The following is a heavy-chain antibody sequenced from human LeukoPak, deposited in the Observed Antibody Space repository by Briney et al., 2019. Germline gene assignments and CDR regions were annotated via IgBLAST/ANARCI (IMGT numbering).Heavy chain of an antibody. CDR1: GFTFSNYA. V-gene: IGHV3-23*01. D-gene: IGHD6-19*01. Sequence: GGSLRLSCAASGFTFSNYAMSWVRQAPGKGLEWVSSINAGGSYTYYADSVKGRFTISRDNSKNTLDLQMSSLRAEDTAVYYCARQRGGWTYDSWGQGTLVTVSS. CDR2: INAGGSYT. J-gene: IGHJ4*02. CDR3: ARQRGGWTYDS.